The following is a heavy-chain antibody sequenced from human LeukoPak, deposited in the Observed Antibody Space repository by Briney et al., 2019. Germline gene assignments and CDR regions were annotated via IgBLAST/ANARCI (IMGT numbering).Heavy chain of an antibody. V-gene: IGHV4-59*01. Sequence: PSETLSVTCTVSAGSISSYYWNWIRQVPGKGLEWIGYIFYGANTYYNPSLKDRVTMSMDTSKSQVSLKLTSVTAADTAVYYCASGTIFGVIAPYCFHSWGQGTLVTVSP. D-gene: IGHD3-3*01. CDR2: IFYGANT. CDR3: ASGTIFGVIAPYCFHS. CDR1: AGSISSYY. J-gene: IGHJ4*02.